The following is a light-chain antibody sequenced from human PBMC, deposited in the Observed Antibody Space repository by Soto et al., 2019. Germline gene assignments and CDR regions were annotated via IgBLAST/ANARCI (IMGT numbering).Light chain of an antibody. CDR3: QQYGNSLYT. CDR1: QSVNSNY. Sequence: EIVLTQSPGTLSLSPGERATLSCRASQSVNSNYLAWYQQKPGQAPRLLFYGASYRATGIPDRFSGSGSGTDFTLTISRLEPKDFAVYYCQQYGNSLYTFGQGTKVEIK. V-gene: IGKV3-20*01. J-gene: IGKJ2*01. CDR2: GAS.